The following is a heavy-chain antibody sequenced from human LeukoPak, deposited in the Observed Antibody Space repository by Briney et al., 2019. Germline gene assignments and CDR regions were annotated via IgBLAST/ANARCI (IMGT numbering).Heavy chain of an antibody. CDR3: AKGKWYGPDAFDI. D-gene: IGHD3-10*01. J-gene: IGHJ3*02. Sequence: GGSLRLSCAASGFTFSSFSMNWVRQAPGKGLEWVSSISSRSTYIYYADSVRGRFTISRDNAKNSLYLQLNSLRADDTAVYYCAKGKWYGPDAFDIWGQGTMVSVSS. CDR1: GFTFSSFS. V-gene: IGHV3-21*01. CDR2: ISSRSTYI.